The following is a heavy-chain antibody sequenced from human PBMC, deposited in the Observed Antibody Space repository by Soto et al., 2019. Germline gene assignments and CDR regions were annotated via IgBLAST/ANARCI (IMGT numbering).Heavy chain of an antibody. CDR3: ARDPTYCSSTSCYNRYYYGMDV. J-gene: IGHJ6*02. D-gene: IGHD2-2*02. CDR1: GYTFTGYY. CDR2: INPNSGGT. Sequence: QVQLVQSGAEVKKPGASVKVSCKASGYTFTGYYMHWVRQAPGQGLEWMGWINPNSGGTNYAQKFQVWVTMTRDTSISTAYMELSRLRSDDTAVYYCARDPTYCSSTSCYNRYYYGMDVWGQGTTVTVSS. V-gene: IGHV1-2*04.